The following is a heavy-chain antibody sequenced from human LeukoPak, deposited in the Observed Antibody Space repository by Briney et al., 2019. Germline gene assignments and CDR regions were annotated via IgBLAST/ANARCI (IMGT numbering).Heavy chain of an antibody. CDR1: GGSLSSYY. CDR3: ARGSPSIFGVVIMPDY. V-gene: IGHV4-59*01. J-gene: IGHJ4*02. CDR2: IYYSGST. Sequence: SETLSLTCTVSGGSLSSYYWSWIRQPPGKGLEWIGYIYYSGSTNYNPSLKSRVTISVDTSKNQFSLKLSSVTAADTAVYYCARGSPSIFGVVIMPDYWGQGTLVTVSS. D-gene: IGHD3-3*01.